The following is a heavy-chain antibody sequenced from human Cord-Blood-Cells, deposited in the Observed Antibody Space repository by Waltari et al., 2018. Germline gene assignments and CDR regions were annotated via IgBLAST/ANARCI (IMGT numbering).Heavy chain of an antibody. Sequence: EVQLLESGGGLVQPGGSLRLSCAASGSTFTGYAMSSVRQAPGKGLEWVSAISRSGGSTYYADSVKGRFTISRDNSKNTLYLQMNSLRAEDTAVYYCAKEKNPFHQFDYWGQGTLVTVSS. CDR2: ISRSGGST. CDR1: GSTFTGYA. V-gene: IGHV3-23*01. CDR3: AKEKNPFHQFDY. J-gene: IGHJ4*02.